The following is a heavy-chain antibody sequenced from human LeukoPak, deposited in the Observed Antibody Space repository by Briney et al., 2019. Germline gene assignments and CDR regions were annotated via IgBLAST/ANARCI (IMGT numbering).Heavy chain of an antibody. V-gene: IGHV1-2*02. D-gene: IGHD2-15*01. CDR2: INPNSGGT. Sequence: RASVKVSCKASGYTFTGYYMHWVRQAPGQGLEWMGWINPNSGGTNYAQKFQGRVTMTRDTSISTAYMELSGLRSDDTAVYYCARAINSIVVVVAATGYWGQGTLVTVSS. J-gene: IGHJ4*02. CDR1: GYTFTGYY. CDR3: ARAINSIVVVVAATGY.